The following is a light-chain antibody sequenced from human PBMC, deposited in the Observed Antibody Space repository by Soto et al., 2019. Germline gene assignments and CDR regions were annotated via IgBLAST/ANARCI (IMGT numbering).Light chain of an antibody. V-gene: IGLV2-14*01. CDR1: STDVGGYNY. Sequence: LTQPASVSGSPGQSITISYTGSSTDVGGYNYVSWYQQHPGKAPKVMIYEVSNRPSGVSNRFSGSKSGNTASLTISGLQAEDEADYYCSSYTSSSTYVFGTGTKVTVL. CDR3: SSYTSSSTYV. CDR2: EVS. J-gene: IGLJ1*01.